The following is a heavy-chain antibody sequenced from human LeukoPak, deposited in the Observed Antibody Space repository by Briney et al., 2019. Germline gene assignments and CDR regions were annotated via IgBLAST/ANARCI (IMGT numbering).Heavy chain of an antibody. CDR1: GGSFSGYY. D-gene: IGHD3-22*01. J-gene: IGHJ4*02. CDR2: INHSGST. Sequence: TSETLSLTCAVYGGSFSGYYWSWIRQPPGKGLEWIGEINHSGSTNYNPSLKSRVTISVDTSKNQFSLKLSSVTPADTAVYYCARGSASDSSGYYIDYWGQGTLVTVSS. CDR3: ARGSASDSSGYYIDY. V-gene: IGHV4-34*01.